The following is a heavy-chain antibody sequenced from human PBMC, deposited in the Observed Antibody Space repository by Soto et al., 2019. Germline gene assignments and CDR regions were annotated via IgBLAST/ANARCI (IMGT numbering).Heavy chain of an antibody. CDR1: GFTFSSYE. Sequence: ESGGGLVQPGGSLRLSCAASGFTFSSYEMNWVRQAPGKGLEWVSYISSSGSTIYYADSVKGRFTISRDNAKNSLYLQMNSLRAEDTAVYYCAGDESLDCGGDCLGYWGQGTLVTVSS. V-gene: IGHV3-48*03. CDR2: ISSSGSTI. CDR3: AGDESLDCGGDCLGY. D-gene: IGHD2-21*01. J-gene: IGHJ4*02.